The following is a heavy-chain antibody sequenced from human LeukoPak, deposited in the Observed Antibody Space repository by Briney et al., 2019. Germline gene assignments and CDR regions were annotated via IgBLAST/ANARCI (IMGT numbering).Heavy chain of an antibody. CDR2: IYPGDSDT. CDR1: GYSFTSYW. J-gene: IGHJ2*01. D-gene: IGHD4/OR15-4a*01. CDR3: ARPNYGVTYDYWYFDL. Sequence: GESLKISCKCSGYSFTSYWIGWVRQMPGKGLEWVAIIYPGDSDTRYSPSFQGQVTISADKSISTAYLQWSSLKASDTAIYYCARPNYGVTYDYWYFDLWGRGTLVTVSS. V-gene: IGHV5-51*01.